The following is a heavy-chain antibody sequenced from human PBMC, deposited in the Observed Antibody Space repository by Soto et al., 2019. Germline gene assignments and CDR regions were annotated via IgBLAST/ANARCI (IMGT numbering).Heavy chain of an antibody. V-gene: IGHV1-18*01. CDR3: ARQWSGNWNDVVAFDI. D-gene: IGHD1-1*01. CDR2: SSAYNGNT. J-gene: IGHJ3*02. CDR1: GYTFTSYG. Sequence: QVQLVQSGAEVKKPGASVKVSCKASGYTFTSYGISWVRQAPGQGLEWMGWSSAYNGNTNYAQKLQGRVTMTTDTSTRTAYMELRSLRSDDTAMYYCARQWSGNWNDVVAFDIWGQGTMVTVSS.